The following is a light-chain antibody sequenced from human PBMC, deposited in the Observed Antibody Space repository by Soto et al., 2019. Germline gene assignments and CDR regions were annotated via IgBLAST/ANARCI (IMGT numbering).Light chain of an antibody. CDR1: QNILYSSNNKNY. J-gene: IGKJ1*01. Sequence: DIVMTQSPDSLAVPLGERATINCKSSQNILYSSNNKNYLAWYQQKPGQPPKLLIYWASTRESGVPDRFSGSGSGTDFTLTISSLQAEDVAVYYCQQYYGTPPWTFGQGTKVEIK. V-gene: IGKV4-1*01. CDR3: QQYYGTPPWT. CDR2: WAS.